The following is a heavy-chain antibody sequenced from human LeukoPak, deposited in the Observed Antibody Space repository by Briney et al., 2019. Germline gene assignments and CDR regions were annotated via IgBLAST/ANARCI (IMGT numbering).Heavy chain of an antibody. CDR3: VRGGSPKDYYYDSSGYKHNWFDP. D-gene: IGHD3-22*01. J-gene: IGHJ5*02. Sequence: KPGASVEVSCKASGYTFTRYYMHWVRQAPGQGLEWMGIFNPTDGGTSYAQNFQGRVTMARDTSTSTVYMELSSLRSEDTAVYYCVRGGSPKDYYYDSSGYKHNWFDPWGQGTLVTVSS. CDR1: GYTFTRYY. CDR2: FNPTDGGT. V-gene: IGHV1-46*01.